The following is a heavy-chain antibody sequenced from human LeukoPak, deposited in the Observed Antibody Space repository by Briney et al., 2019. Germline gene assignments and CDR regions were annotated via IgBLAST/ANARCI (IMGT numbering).Heavy chain of an antibody. CDR1: GFTFRSHA. CDR2: IYENGGTT. D-gene: IGHD2-21*01. V-gene: IGHV3-23*01. J-gene: IGHJ4*02. CDR3: AKDFRIGYSAHFDY. Sequence: QAGGSLRLSCVGSGFTFRSHAMSWVCQAPEKGLEFVSGIYENGGTTYYADSVKGRFSISRDNSKNTLYLQMDSLRGEDTAVYYCAKDFRIGYSAHFDYWGQGALVTVSS.